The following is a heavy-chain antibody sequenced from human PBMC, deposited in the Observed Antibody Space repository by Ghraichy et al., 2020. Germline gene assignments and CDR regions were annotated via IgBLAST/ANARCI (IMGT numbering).Heavy chain of an antibody. Sequence: SGPTLVKPTETLTLTCTVSGFSLSNARMGVSWIRQPPGKALEWLAHIFSNDEKSYSTSLKSRLTISKDTSKSQVVLTMTNMDPVDTATYYCARILDCSSTSCPEAAYYFDYLGQGTLVTVSS. CDR2: IFSNDEK. D-gene: IGHD2-2*01. V-gene: IGHV2-26*01. J-gene: IGHJ4*02. CDR3: ARILDCSSTSCPEAAYYFDY. CDR1: GFSLSNARMG.